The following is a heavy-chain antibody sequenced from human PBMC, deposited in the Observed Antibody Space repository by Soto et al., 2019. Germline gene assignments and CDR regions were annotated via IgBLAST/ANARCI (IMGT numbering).Heavy chain of an antibody. CDR3: AREVVVAATLFDPDRLRYGMDV. CDR1: GYTFTSYG. CDR2: ISAYNGNT. Sequence: ASVKVSCKASGYTFTSYGISWVRQAPGQGLEWMEWISAYNGNTNYAQKLQGRVTMTTDTSTSTAYMELRSLRSDDTAVYYCAREVVVAATLFDPDRLRYGMDVWGQGTTVTVSS. D-gene: IGHD2-15*01. J-gene: IGHJ6*02. V-gene: IGHV1-18*01.